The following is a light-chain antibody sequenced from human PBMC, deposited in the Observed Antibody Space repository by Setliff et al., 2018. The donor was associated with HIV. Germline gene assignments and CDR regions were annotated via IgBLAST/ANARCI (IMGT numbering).Light chain of an antibody. Sequence: QSALTQPASVSGSPGQSITISCIGTSSDVGGYDFVSWYQQRPGKAPKLIIFDVSERPSGVSHRFSGSKPGNTASLTISGLQTEDEADYFCASYRSPATYVFGIGTKSPS. J-gene: IGLJ1*01. CDR2: DVS. CDR3: ASYRSPATYV. V-gene: IGLV2-14*03. CDR1: SSDVGGYDF.